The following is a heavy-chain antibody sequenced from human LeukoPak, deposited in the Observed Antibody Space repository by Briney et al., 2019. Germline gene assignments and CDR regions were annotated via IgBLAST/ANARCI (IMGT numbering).Heavy chain of an antibody. J-gene: IGHJ3*02. CDR2: IYSGGRT. CDR3: ARHEPYDGFDI. CDR1: GFTFSSYA. Sequence: GGSLRLSCAASGFTFSSYAMSWVRQAPGKGLEWVSLIYSGGRTYYADSVKGRFTISRDNSKNTLYLQMKSLRAEDTAVYYCARHEPYDGFDIWGQGTMVTVSS. V-gene: IGHV3-66*04.